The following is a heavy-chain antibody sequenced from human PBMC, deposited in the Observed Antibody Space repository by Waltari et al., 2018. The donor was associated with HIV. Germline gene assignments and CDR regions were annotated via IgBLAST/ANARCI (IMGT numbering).Heavy chain of an antibody. CDR1: GYTFTSYS. V-gene: IGHV1-8*01. D-gene: IGHD1-7*01. J-gene: IGHJ6*02. CDR3: ARSSITGTSGGGMDV. Sequence: QVQLVQSGAEVKKPGASVKVSCKASGYTFTSYSINWVRQASGQGLEGMGWMNPNSGNTGYAQKFQGRVTMTRNTSISTAYMELSSLRSEDTAVYYCARSSITGTSGGGMDVWGQGTTVTVSS. CDR2: MNPNSGNT.